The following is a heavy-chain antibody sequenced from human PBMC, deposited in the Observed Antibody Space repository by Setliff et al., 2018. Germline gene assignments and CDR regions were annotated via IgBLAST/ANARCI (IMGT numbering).Heavy chain of an antibody. CDR2: IYYTGST. D-gene: IGHD1-1*01. J-gene: IGHJ4*02. CDR3: ARDMGQPYYFES. V-gene: IGHV4-39*07. Sequence: TLSLTCPVSGGSISSSSHYWGWIRQPPGKGLEWIGSIYYTGSTYYNPSLKSRVTMSVDTSKRQFSLKLGSATAADTAVYYCARDMGQPYYFESWGLGTLVTVSS. CDR1: GGSISSSSHY.